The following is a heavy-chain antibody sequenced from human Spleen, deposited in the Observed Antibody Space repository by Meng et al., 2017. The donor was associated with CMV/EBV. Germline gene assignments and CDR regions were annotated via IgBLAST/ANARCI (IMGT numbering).Heavy chain of an antibody. D-gene: IGHD1-26*01. Sequence: CESSGFTFSSYSMIWVRQTPGKGLEWVSSITSGSSYIYYADSLKGRFTISRDNAKNSLFLQMNSLRAEDTAIYYCARESDGRACFDYWGQGTLVTVSS. CDR3: ARESDGRACFDY. CDR2: ITSGSSYI. J-gene: IGHJ4*02. CDR1: GFTFSSYS. V-gene: IGHV3-21*01.